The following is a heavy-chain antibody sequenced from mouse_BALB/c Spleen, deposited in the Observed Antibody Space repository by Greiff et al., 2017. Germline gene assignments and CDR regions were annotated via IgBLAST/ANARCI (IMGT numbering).Heavy chain of an antibody. D-gene: IGHD2-10*02. CDR2: INPSSGYT. V-gene: IGHV1-4*02. J-gene: IGHJ1*01. CDR3: ARRGYGNSYFDV. Sequence: VQLQESAAELARPGASVKMSCKASGYTFTSYTMHWVKQRPGQGLEWIGYINPSSGYTEYNQKFKDKTTLTADKSSSTAYMQLSSLTSEDSAVYYCARRGYGNSYFDVWGAGTTVTVSS. CDR1: GYTFTSYT.